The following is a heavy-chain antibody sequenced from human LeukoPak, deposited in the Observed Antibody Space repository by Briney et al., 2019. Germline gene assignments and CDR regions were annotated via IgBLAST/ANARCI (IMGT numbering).Heavy chain of an antibody. J-gene: IGHJ5*02. D-gene: IGHD2-15*01. CDR2: MNPNSGNT. CDR3: SLGYCSGGSCSSLFRRWNWFDP. Sequence: GASVKVSCKASGYTFTSYDINWVRQATGQGLEWMGWMNPNSGNTGYAQKFQGRVTMTRNTSISTAYMELSSLRSEDTAVYYCSLGYCSGGSCSSLFRRWNWFDPWGQGTLVTVSS. CDR1: GYTFTSYD. V-gene: IGHV1-8*01.